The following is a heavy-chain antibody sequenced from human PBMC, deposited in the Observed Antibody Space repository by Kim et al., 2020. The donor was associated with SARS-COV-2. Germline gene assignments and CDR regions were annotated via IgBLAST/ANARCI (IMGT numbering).Heavy chain of an antibody. V-gene: IGHV3-74*03. CDR3: AREVEAPGRRASDY. CDR1: GFTFTSYW. CDR2: IDPDGSWT. D-gene: IGHD1-1*01. J-gene: IGHJ4*02. Sequence: GGSLRLSCAASGFTFTSYWMHWVRQVPGKGLVWVSRIDPDGSWTKYADSVKGRFTISRDNAKNTLYLQMNSLRDEDTAVYYCAREVEAPGRRASDYWGRGTLVTVSA.